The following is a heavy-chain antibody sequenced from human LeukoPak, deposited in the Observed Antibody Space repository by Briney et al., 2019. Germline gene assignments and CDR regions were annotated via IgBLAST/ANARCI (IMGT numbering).Heavy chain of an antibody. CDR1: GGSISSSGYY. V-gene: IGHV4-39*07. D-gene: IGHD6-13*01. Sequence: KSSETLSLTCTVSGGSISSSGYYWGWIRQPPGKGLEWIGTIYHGGSTYYNPSLKSRVTISVDTSKNQFSLKLSSVTAADTAVYYCARGAAAVRYYFDYWGQGTLVTVSS. CDR3: ARGAAAVRYYFDY. CDR2: IYHGGST. J-gene: IGHJ4*02.